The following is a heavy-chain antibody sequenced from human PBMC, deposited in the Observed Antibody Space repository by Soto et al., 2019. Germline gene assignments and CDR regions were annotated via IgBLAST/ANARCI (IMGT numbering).Heavy chain of an antibody. J-gene: IGHJ4*02. CDR1: GFTLRNSR. D-gene: IGHD1-1*01. Sequence: GSLRLSCAASGFTLRNSRMSWIRQPPGKGLEWIGYIYYSGSTNYNPSLKSRVTISVDTSKNQFSLKLSSVTAADTAVYYCARTLPNRQLFDSWSQGTLVTVSS. CDR3: ARTLPNRQLFDS. CDR2: IYYSGST. V-gene: IGHV4-59*08.